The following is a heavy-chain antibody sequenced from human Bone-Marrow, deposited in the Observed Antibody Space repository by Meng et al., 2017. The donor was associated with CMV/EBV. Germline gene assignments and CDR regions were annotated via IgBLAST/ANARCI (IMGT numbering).Heavy chain of an antibody. CDR3: ARDAVAAGLGDAFDI. D-gene: IGHD6-13*01. Sequence: SETLSLTCTVSGYSISSGYYWGWIRQPPGKGLEWIGSIYHSGSTYYNPSLKSRVTISVDTSKNQFSLKLSSVTAADTAVYYCARDAVAAGLGDAFDIWGQGTMVTGSS. CDR2: IYHSGST. J-gene: IGHJ3*02. V-gene: IGHV4-38-2*02. CDR1: GYSISSGYY.